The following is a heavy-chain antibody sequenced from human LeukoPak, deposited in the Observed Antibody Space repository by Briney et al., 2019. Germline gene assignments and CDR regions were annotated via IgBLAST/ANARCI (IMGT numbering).Heavy chain of an antibody. V-gene: IGHV1-3*03. CDR2: INTGNGNT. J-gene: IGHJ6*03. CDR1: GYTFTSYT. CDR3: ARDSAYCSSTSCYALAMYYYYYYYMDV. Sequence: ASVKVSCKASGYTFTSYTMHWVRQAPGQRLEWMGWINTGNGNTKYSQEFQGRVTITRDTSASTAYMELSSLRAEDTAVYYCARDSAYCSSTSCYALAMYYYYYYYMDVWGKGTTVTVSS. D-gene: IGHD2-2*01.